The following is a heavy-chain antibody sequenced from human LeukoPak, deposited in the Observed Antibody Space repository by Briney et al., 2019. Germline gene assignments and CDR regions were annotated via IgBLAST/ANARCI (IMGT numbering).Heavy chain of an antibody. J-gene: IGHJ4*02. CDR1: GFTFSTYG. CDR3: ARDFGTWGFDYFGGLRY. D-gene: IGHD3-10*01. V-gene: IGHV3-30*02. Sequence: GGSLRLSCAASGFTFSTYGMHWVRQAPGKGLEWVAFIRYDGGNKYYADSVKGRVTISRDNSKNTLYLQMSSLRTEDTAVYYCARDFGTWGFDYFGGLRYWGQGTLVTVSS. CDR2: IRYDGGNK.